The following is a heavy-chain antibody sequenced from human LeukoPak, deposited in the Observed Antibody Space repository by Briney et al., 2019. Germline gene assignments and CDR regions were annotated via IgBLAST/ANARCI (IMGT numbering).Heavy chain of an antibody. J-gene: IGHJ4*02. CDR3: AKDFMGYCSSTSCYSWVFDY. D-gene: IGHD2-2*02. CDR1: GFTFSSYA. CDR2: ISGSGGST. Sequence: GGSLRLSCAASGFTFSSYAMSWVRQAPGKGLEWVSAISGSGGSTYYADSVKGRFTISRDNSKNTLYLQMNSLRAEDTAVYYCAKDFMGYCSSTSCYSWVFDYWGQGTLVTVSS. V-gene: IGHV3-23*01.